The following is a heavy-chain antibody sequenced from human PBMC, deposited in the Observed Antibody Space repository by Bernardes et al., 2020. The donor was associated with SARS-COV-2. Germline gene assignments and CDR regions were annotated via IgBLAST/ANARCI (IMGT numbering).Heavy chain of an antibody. J-gene: IGHJ6*02. D-gene: IGHD1-20*01. CDR2: IYYSGST. CDR3: ARQGGISWGYGMDV. V-gene: IGHV4-59*08. CDR1: GGSISSYY. Sequence: SETLSLTCTVSGGSISSYYWSWIRQPPGKGLEWIGYIYYSGSTNYNPSLKSRVTISVDTSKNQFSLKLSSVTAADTAVYYCARQGGISWGYGMDVWGQGTTVTVSS.